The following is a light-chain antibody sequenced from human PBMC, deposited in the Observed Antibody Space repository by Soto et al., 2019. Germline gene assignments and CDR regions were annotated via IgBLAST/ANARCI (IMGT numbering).Light chain of an antibody. Sequence: QSVLTQPPSASGTPGQRVTISCSGRSSNIGSNFVYWYQHLPGTAPKLVIYRNSQRPSGFPDRFSGSKSGTSASLAISGLQSEDEADYYCAGWDDSLSGYVFGPGTKLTVL. J-gene: IGLJ1*01. CDR3: AGWDDSLSGYV. V-gene: IGLV1-47*01. CDR1: SSNIGSNF. CDR2: RNS.